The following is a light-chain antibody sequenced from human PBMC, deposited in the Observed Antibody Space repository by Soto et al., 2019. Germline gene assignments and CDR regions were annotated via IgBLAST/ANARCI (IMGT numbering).Light chain of an antibody. V-gene: IGLV1-40*01. J-gene: IGLJ2*01. CDR1: SSNIGAGYD. CDR2: VNS. CDR3: QSYDSSLSAVV. Sequence: QSALTQPPSVSGAPGQRVTISCTGSSSNIGAGYDVHWYQQLPGTAPKLLIYVNSNRPSGVPDRFSGSKSDTSASLAITGLQAEDEADYYCQSYDSSLSAVVFGGGTKLTV.